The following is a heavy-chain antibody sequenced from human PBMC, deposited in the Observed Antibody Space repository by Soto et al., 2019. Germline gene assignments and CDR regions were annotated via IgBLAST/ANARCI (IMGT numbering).Heavy chain of an antibody. V-gene: IGHV3-64*01. D-gene: IGHD2-2*01. CDR3: ARDAIIEVVPAAMPGTSFFFYYMDV. Sequence: EVQLVESGGGLVQPGGSLRLSCAASGFTFSSYAMYWVRQAPGKGLEYVSVISSNGCSTYYANSVKGRFTISRDNSKNTLYLQMGSLRADDMAVYYCARDAIIEVVPAAMPGTSFFFYYMDVWGKGTTVTVSS. CDR1: GFTFSSYA. J-gene: IGHJ6*03. CDR2: ISSNGCST.